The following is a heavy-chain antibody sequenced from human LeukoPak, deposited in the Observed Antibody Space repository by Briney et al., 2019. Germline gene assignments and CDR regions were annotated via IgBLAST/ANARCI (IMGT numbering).Heavy chain of an antibody. J-gene: IGHJ5*02. CDR2: INPNSGGT. CDR1: GYTFTRYY. V-gene: IGHV1-2*02. CDR3: ARDQDCFDP. Sequence: ASVKVSCKASGYTFTRYYLHWVRQAPGQGLEWMGWINPNSGGTNYAQKFQGRVTMTRDTSISTAYMELSRLRSDDTAVYYCARDQDCFDPWGQGTLVTVSS.